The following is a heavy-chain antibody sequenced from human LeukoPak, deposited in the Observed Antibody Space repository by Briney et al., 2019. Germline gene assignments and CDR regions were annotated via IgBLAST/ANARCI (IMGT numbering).Heavy chain of an antibody. CDR1: GGSISTYY. D-gene: IGHD3-16*01. CDR3: ARVGLPYAFDI. J-gene: IGHJ3*02. CDR2: IYYSGDT. V-gene: IGHV4-59*01. Sequence: SETLSLTCTVSGGSISTYYWSWIRQPPGKRLEWIGYIYYSGDTNQNPALKSRVTIAVDTSKNQFSLKLSSVTAADTAVYYCARVGLPYAFDIWGQGTMVTVSS.